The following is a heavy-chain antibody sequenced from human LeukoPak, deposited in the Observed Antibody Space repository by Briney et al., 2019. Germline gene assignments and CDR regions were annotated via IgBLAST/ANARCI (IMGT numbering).Heavy chain of an antibody. J-gene: IGHJ4*02. D-gene: IGHD2-2*01. CDR3: ARSLSTAGIDY. Sequence: SETLSLTCAVSGYSISTGRYWGWIRQPRGEGLEWIGSIYHSGSTYYYPSLKSRVTISVDTSKNHFSLNLRSVTAADTAVYYCARSLSTAGIDYWGQGTLVTVSS. CDR1: GYSISTGRY. V-gene: IGHV4-38-2*01. CDR2: IYHSGST.